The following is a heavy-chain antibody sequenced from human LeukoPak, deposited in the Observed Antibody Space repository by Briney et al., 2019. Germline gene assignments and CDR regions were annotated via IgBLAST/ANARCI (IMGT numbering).Heavy chain of an antibody. CDR1: GFTFSSYE. D-gene: IGHD3-22*01. CDR2: ISSGGNTI. J-gene: IGHJ4*02. V-gene: IGHV3-48*03. CDR3: ARGYYDSSGYYRQGY. Sequence: GGSLRLSCAASGFTFSSYEMNWVRQAPGKGLEWVSYISSGGNTIYYADSVKGRFTISRDNAKNSLYLQMNSLRAEDTAIYFCARGYYDSSGYYRQGYWRQGTLVTVSS.